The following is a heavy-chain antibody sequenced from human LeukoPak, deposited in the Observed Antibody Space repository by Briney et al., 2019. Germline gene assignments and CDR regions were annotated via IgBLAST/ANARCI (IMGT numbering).Heavy chain of an antibody. J-gene: IGHJ4*02. CDR1: GGSISSYY. CDR3: ATPHGYSYGLDY. CDR2: IYHSGST. V-gene: IGHV4-59*04. Sequence: SETLSLTCTVSGGSISSYYWSWIRQPPGKGLEWIGSIYHSGSTYYNPSLKSRVTISVDTSKNQFSLKLSSVTAADTAVYYCATPHGYSYGLDYWGQGTLVTVSS. D-gene: IGHD5-18*01.